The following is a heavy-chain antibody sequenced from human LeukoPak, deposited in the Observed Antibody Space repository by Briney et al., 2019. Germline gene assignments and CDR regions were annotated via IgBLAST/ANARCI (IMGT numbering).Heavy chain of an antibody. CDR2: ISYDGSNK. J-gene: IGHJ3*02. V-gene: IGHV3-30-3*02. CDR1: GFTFSSYA. Sequence: PGRSLRLSCAASGFTFSSYAMHWVRQAPGKGLEWVAVISYDGSNKYYADSVKGRFTISRDNSKNTLYLQMNSLRAEDTAVYYCAKRDDAFDIWGQGTMVTVSS. CDR3: AKRDDAFDI.